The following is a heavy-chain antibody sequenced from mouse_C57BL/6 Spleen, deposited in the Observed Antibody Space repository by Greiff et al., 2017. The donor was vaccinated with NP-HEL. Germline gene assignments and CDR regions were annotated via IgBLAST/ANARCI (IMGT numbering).Heavy chain of an antibody. Sequence: QVQLKESGPGLVAPSQSLSITCTVSGFSLTSYGVHWVRQPPGKGLEWLVVIWSDGSTTYNSALKSRLSISQDNSKSQVFLKMNSLQTDDTAMYYCARHEGPYYYAMDYWGQGASVTVSS. CDR1: GFSLTSYG. CDR3: ARHEGPYYYAMDY. V-gene: IGHV2-6-1*01. CDR2: IWSDGST. J-gene: IGHJ4*01.